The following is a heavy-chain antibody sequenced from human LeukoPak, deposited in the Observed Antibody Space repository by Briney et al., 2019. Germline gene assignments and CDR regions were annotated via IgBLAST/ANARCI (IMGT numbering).Heavy chain of an antibody. CDR1: GGTFSSYA. J-gene: IGHJ3*02. CDR2: IIPIFGTA. D-gene: IGHD3-22*01. CDR3: ARDLNYYDSSGYKAFDI. V-gene: IGHV1-69*05. Sequence: ASVTVSCKASGGTFSSYATSWVRQAPGQGLEWMGGIIPIFGTATYAQEFQGRVTITTDESTSTAYMELSSLRSEDTAVYYCARDLNYYDSSGYKAFDIWGQGTMVTVSS.